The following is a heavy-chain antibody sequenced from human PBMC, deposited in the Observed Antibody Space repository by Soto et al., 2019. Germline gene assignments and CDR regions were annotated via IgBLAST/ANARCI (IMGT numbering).Heavy chain of an antibody. Sequence: ASVKVSCKASGYTFTGYYMHWVRQAPGQGLEWMGWINPNSGGTNYAQKFQGRVTMTRNTSISTAYMELSSLRSEDTAVYYCARELYSSVRFDPWGQGTLVTVDS. D-gene: IGHD6-25*01. CDR1: GYTFTGYY. CDR3: ARELYSSVRFDP. V-gene: IGHV1-2*02. CDR2: INPNSGGT. J-gene: IGHJ5*02.